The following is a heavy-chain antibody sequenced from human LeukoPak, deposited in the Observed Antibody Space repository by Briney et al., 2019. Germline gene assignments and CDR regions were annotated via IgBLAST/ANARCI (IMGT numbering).Heavy chain of an antibody. CDR1: GFTFSSYG. J-gene: IGHJ4*02. CDR2: ISGSGDNT. CDR3: ARRSGIAVAGAFDY. Sequence: GGSLRLSCAASGFTFSSYGMSWVRQAPGKGLEWVSAISGSGDNTHYADSVKGRFTISRDNSKNTLYLQMNSLRAEDTAVYYCARRSGIAVAGAFDYWGQGTLVTVSS. V-gene: IGHV3-23*01. D-gene: IGHD6-19*01.